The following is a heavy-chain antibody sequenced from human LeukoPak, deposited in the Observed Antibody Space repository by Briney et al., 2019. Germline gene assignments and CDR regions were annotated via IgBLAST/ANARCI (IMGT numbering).Heavy chain of an antibody. J-gene: IGHJ4*02. D-gene: IGHD4-17*01. V-gene: IGHV3-23*01. CDR3: AKDDYGDFLFDY. CDR1: GFTFSSYA. Sequence: PGGSLRLSCAASGFTFSSYALTWVRQAPGKGLEWVSGIGSGGGSTYYADSVKGRFTISRDNSKNTVYLQMNSLRAEDTAVYYCAKDDYGDFLFDYWGQGTLVTVSS. CDR2: IGSGGGST.